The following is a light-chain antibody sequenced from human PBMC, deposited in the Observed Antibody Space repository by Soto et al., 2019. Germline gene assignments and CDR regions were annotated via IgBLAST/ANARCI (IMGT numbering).Light chain of an antibody. CDR3: SSNTARSTYV. CDR1: SRDVGGYNY. J-gene: IGLJ1*01. CDR2: EVT. V-gene: IGLV2-14*01. Sequence: QSALTQPASVSGSPGQSITISCTGTSRDVGGYNYVSWYQHHPGKAPKLLIYEVTYRPSGVSNRFSGSKSGNTASLTISGLQAEDEAAYCCSSNTARSTYVFGTGIKLTVL.